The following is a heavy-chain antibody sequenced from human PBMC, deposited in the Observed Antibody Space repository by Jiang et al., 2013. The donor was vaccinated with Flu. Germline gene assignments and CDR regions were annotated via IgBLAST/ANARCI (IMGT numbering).Heavy chain of an antibody. J-gene: IGHJ6*02. D-gene: IGHD2-8*01. CDR2: INTNTGNP. CDR3: ARERLTCTNGVCYRTLFGMDV. CDR1: GYTFTSYA. Sequence: QSGSELKKPGASVKVSCKASGYTFTSYAMNWVRQAPGQGLEWMGWINTNTGNPTYAQGFTGRFVLSLDTSVSTAYLQICSLKAEDTAVYYCARERLTCTNGVCYRTLFGMDVWGQGTTVTVSS. V-gene: IGHV7-4-1*01.